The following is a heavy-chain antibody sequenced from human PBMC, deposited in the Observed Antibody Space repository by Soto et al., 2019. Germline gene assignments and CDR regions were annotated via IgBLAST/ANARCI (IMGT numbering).Heavy chain of an antibody. CDR3: ARHQMGWYYDSCGYPASPTVPGVGDY. CDR2: IDPSDSYT. CDR1: GYSFTSYW. J-gene: IGHJ4*02. V-gene: IGHV5-10-1*01. D-gene: IGHD3-22*01. Sequence: GESLKISCKGSGYSFTSYWISWVRHMPGKGMEWMGRIDPSDSYTNYSPSFQGHVTISADQSISTAYLQWSSLKASDAAMYYWARHQMGWYYDSCGYPASPTVPGVGDYWGQGTLVTVSS.